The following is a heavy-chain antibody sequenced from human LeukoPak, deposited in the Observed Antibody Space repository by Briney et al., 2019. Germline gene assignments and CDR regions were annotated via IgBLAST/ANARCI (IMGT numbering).Heavy chain of an antibody. Sequence: SETLSLTCTVSGASIRTYYCSWIRQPPGKGLEMIGYIDDSGATTYTPSLNSLVTISIDTSKNQFFLKLRSATAADMAVYYCARGGRYSAFDYWGPGSLVTVYS. CDR1: GASIRTYY. J-gene: IGHJ4*02. CDR3: ARGGRYSAFDY. D-gene: IGHD5-12*01. V-gene: IGHV4-59*01. CDR2: IDDSGAT.